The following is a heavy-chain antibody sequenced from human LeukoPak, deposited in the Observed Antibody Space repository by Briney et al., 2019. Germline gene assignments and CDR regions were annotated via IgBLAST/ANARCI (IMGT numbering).Heavy chain of an antibody. V-gene: IGHV3-49*04. CDR1: GFTFGYYA. Sequence: GGSLRLSCTGSGFTFGYYAMTWVRQAPGKGLEWVGFIRSKVYGGTTEYAASVKGRFIISRDDSKSIADLQMYSLKTEDTAVYYCARDKGVTVAGTSAFDIWGQGTLVTVSS. J-gene: IGHJ3*02. D-gene: IGHD6-19*01. CDR2: IRSKVYGGTT. CDR3: ARDKGVTVAGTSAFDI.